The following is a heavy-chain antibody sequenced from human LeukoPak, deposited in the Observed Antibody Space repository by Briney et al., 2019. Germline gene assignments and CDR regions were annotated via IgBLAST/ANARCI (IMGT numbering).Heavy chain of an antibody. Sequence: ASVKVSCKASGYTFTSYYMHWVRQAPGQGLEWMGIINPSGGSTSYAQKFQGRVTITADKSTSTAYMELSSLRSEDTAVYYCARPAGSGRPFDYWGQGTLVTVSS. J-gene: IGHJ4*02. CDR2: INPSGGST. CDR3: ARPAGSGRPFDY. V-gene: IGHV1-46*01. CDR1: GYTFTSYY. D-gene: IGHD3-3*01.